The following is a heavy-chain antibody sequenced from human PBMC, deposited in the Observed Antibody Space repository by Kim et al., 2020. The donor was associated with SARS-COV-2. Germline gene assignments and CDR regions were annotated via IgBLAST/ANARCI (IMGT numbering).Heavy chain of an antibody. CDR3: AKGLYSSSWYSFDY. CDR1: GFTFSNYA. J-gene: IGHJ4*02. V-gene: IGHV3-23*01. CDR2: ISGSGGGT. D-gene: IGHD6-13*01. Sequence: GGSLRLSCAASGFTFSNYAMTWVRQAPGKGLEWVAAISGSGGGTYYADSVKGRFSISRDSSKNTLFLQMNSLRAEDTVVYYCAKGLYSSSWYSFDYWGQG.